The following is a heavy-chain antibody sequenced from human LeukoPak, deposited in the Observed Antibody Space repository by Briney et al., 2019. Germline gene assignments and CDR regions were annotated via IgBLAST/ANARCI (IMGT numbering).Heavy chain of an antibody. Sequence: SETLSLTCTVSGGSVSSGSYYLSWIRQPPGKGLEWIGHIYYSGSTNYNPSLKSRVTISVDTYKNQFSVKLSSVTAADTAVYFCTRVEGNWFDPWGQGTLVTVSS. CDR3: TRVEGNWFDP. V-gene: IGHV4-61*01. CDR1: GGSVSSGSYY. CDR2: IYYSGST. J-gene: IGHJ5*02.